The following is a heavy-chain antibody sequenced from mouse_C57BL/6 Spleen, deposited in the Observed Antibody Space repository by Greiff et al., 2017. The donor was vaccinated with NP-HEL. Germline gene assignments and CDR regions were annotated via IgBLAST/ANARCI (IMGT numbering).Heavy chain of an antibody. V-gene: IGHV14-4*01. CDR2: IDPENGAT. CDR1: GFNIKDDY. CDR3: TTDDRGGWFAY. Sequence: EVQLKQSGAELVRPGASVKLSCTASGFNIKDDYMHWVKQRPEQGLEWIGWIDPENGATEYASKFQGKATITADTSSNTAYLQLSSLTSEDTAVYYCTTDDRGGWFAYWGQGTLVTVSA. J-gene: IGHJ3*01. D-gene: IGHD2-3*01.